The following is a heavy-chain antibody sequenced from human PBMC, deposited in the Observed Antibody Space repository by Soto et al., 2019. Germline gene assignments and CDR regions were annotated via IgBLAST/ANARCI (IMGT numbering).Heavy chain of an antibody. D-gene: IGHD2-15*01. CDR3: AKNPCGGSGGNCYSGGYYYYYNGMDV. CDR1: GGSISSYY. Sequence: SETLSLTCTVSGGSISSYYWTWIRQPPGKGLEWIGYIYYSGSTNYNPSLKSRVTISVDTSKNQFSLKLSSVTAADTAVYYCAKNPCGGSGGNCYSGGYYYYYNGMDVWGKGTTVTVPS. J-gene: IGHJ6*04. V-gene: IGHV4-59*01. CDR2: IYYSGST.